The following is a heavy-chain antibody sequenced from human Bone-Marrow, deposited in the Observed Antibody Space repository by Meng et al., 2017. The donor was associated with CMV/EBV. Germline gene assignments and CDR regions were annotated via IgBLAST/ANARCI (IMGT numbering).Heavy chain of an antibody. D-gene: IGHD2-2*01. CDR2: ISGGAHST. Sequence: YAMSWVRQAPGKGLEWVSAISGGAHSTYYADSVKGRFTISRDNSENTLSVQMNSLRAEDTAVYYCARVYVVVVPAAISPLGWWFDPWGQGTLVTVSS. V-gene: IGHV3-23*01. CDR1: YA. CDR3: ARVYVVVVPAAISPLGWWFDP. J-gene: IGHJ5*02.